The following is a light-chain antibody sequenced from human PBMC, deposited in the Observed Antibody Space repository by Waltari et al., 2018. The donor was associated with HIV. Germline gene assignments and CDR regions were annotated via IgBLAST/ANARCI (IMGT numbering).Light chain of an antibody. V-gene: IGLV1-36*01. Sequence: QSVLTQPPSVSEAPRQRVTISCSGSSSNIGNNAVNWYQQLPGKAPKLLIYYNDRLSSWFSDRFSGSKSGTSASLAISGLQSEDEADYYCAAWDDSLHGVVFGGGTKLTVL. J-gene: IGLJ3*02. CDR3: AAWDDSLHGVV. CDR1: SSNIGNNA. CDR2: YND.